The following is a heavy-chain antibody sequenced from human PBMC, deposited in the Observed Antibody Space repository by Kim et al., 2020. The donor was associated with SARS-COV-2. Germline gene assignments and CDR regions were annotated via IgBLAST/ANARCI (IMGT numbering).Heavy chain of an antibody. CDR3: AHSTEPPEGDYNYGMDV. Sequence: QGRVTITRDTSASTAYMELSSLRSEDTAVYYCAHSTEPPEGDYNYGMDVWGQGTTVTVSS. J-gene: IGHJ6*02. V-gene: IGHV1-3*01. D-gene: IGHD2-15*01.